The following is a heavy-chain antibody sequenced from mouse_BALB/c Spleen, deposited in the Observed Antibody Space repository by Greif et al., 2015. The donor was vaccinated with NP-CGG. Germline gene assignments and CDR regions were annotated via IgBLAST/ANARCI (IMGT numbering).Heavy chain of an antibody. D-gene: IGHD1-1*01. J-gene: IGHJ2*01. Sequence: QVQLQQSGPELVKPGASVKISCKASGYAFSSSWMNWVKQRPGQGLEWIGRIYPGDGDTNYKGKFKGKATLTADKSSSTAYMQLSSLTSVDSAVYFCASGAYYGSSYVYWGQGTTLTVSS. CDR3: ASGAYYGSSYVY. CDR2: IYPGDGDT. V-gene: IGHV1-82*01. CDR1: GYAFSSSW.